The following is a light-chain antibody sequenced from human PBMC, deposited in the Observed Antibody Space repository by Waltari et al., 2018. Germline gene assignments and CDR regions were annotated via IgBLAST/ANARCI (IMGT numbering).Light chain of an antibody. V-gene: IGKV3-15*01. CDR3: QQYNNWPLL. CDR1: QSISSN. J-gene: IGKJ1*01. Sequence: EIVMKQSPATLSVSPGGRATPPCRASQSISSNLAWYQQKPRQAPRLLFYGASSRATGIPAMFSCSGAGTEFTLTINSMQSEDFAVYYCQQYNNWPLLFGQGTKVEIK. CDR2: GAS.